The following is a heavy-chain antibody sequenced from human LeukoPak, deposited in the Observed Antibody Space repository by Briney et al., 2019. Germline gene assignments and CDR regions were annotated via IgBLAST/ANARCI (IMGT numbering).Heavy chain of an antibody. CDR2: IYTSGST. D-gene: IGHD4-11*01. CDR1: GGSISSGSYY. Sequence: SETLSLTCTVSGGSISSGSYYWSWIRQPAGKGLEWIGRIYTSGSTNYNPSLKSRVTISVDTSKNQFSLKLSSVTAADTAVYYCARVGPYTPPSSDAFDIWGQGTMVTVSS. CDR3: ARVGPYTPPSSDAFDI. J-gene: IGHJ3*02. V-gene: IGHV4-61*02.